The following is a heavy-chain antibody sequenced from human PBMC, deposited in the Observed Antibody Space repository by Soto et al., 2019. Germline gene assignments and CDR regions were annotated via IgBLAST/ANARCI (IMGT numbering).Heavy chain of an antibody. J-gene: IGHJ4*02. CDR3: AKDWMGVVVVAAGTG. Sequence: PGGSLRLSCAASGFTFSSYAMSWVRQAPGKGLEWVSAISGSGGSTYYADSVKGRFTISRDNSKNTLYLQMNSLRAEDTAVYYCAKDWMGVVVVAAGTGWGQGTLVTVSS. D-gene: IGHD2-15*01. CDR2: ISGSGGST. V-gene: IGHV3-23*01. CDR1: GFTFSSYA.